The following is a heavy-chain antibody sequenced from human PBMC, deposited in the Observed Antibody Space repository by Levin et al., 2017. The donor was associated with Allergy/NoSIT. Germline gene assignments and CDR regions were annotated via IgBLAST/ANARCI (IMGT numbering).Heavy chain of an antibody. D-gene: IGHD3-22*01. J-gene: IGHJ4*02. CDR3: TTDSVNYYDSSGYRY. V-gene: IGHV3-15*01. Sequence: PGGSLRLSCAASGFTFSNAWMSWVRQAPGKGLEWVGRIKSKTDGGTTDYAAPVKGRFTISRDDSKNTLYLQMNSLKTEDTAVYYCTTDSVNYYDSSGYRYWGQGTLVTVSS. CDR2: IKSKTDGGTT. CDR1: GFTFSNAW.